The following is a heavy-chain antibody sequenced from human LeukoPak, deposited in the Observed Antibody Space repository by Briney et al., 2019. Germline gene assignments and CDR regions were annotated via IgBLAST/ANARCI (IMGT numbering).Heavy chain of an antibody. V-gene: IGHV1-46*01. CDR3: ARSSTLGNYFDY. Sequence: SVTVSCXAXGYTFXXYYMHWVRQAPGQGLEWMGIINPSGGSTSYAQKFQGRVTLTRDTSTSTVYMELSSLRSEDTAVYYCARSSTLGNYFDYWGQGTLVTVSS. CDR1: GYTFXXYY. D-gene: IGHD6-13*01. J-gene: IGHJ4*02. CDR2: INPSGGST.